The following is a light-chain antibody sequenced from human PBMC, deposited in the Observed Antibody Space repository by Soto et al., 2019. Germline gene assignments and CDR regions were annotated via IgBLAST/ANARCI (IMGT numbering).Light chain of an antibody. CDR2: EGS. Sequence: QSALTQPASVSGSPGQSITISCTGTSSDVGSYNLVSWYQHHPGRAPKLIISEGSKRPSGVSNRFSGSRSGNTASLTISGLQAEDEANYYCCSYAGSSTFVFGTGTKVTVL. CDR3: CSYAGSSTFV. V-gene: IGLV2-23*03. J-gene: IGLJ1*01. CDR1: SSDVGSYNL.